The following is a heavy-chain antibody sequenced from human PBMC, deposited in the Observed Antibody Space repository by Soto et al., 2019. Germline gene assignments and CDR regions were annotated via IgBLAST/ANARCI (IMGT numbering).Heavy chain of an antibody. V-gene: IGHV1-24*01. Sequence: GXAXKVSFRVSGYTXSGLSVHLVGQAPGKGLEWMGGFDPEDCETIYAQKFQGRVTMTEDTSTDKAYMELRRLRYEETAVYYCATESPLLRYRAFDIWGRGPMVTVS. J-gene: IGHJ3*02. CDR3: ATESPLLRYRAFDI. CDR1: GYTXSGLS. D-gene: IGHD1-1*01. CDR2: FDPEDCET.